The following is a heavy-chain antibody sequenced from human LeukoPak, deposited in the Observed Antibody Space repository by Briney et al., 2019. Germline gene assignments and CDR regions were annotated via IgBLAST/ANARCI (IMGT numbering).Heavy chain of an antibody. Sequence: GGSLRLSCAASGFTFSSYSMNWVRQAPGKGLEWVSSISSSSSYIYYADSVKGRFTISRDNAKDSLYLQMNSLRAEDTAVYYCARGVAVVTTVTKYYFDYWGQGTLVTVSS. CDR2: ISSSSSYI. V-gene: IGHV3-21*01. D-gene: IGHD4-17*01. CDR3: ARGVAVVTTVTKYYFDY. J-gene: IGHJ4*02. CDR1: GFTFSSYS.